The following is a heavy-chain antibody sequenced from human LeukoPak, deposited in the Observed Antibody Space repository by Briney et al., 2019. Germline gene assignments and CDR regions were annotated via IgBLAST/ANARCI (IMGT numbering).Heavy chain of an antibody. V-gene: IGHV3-48*04. Sequence: GGSLRLSCAASGFSFSTSGMHWVRQAPGKGLLWVSYISSSGYTIYYADSVKGRFTISRDNAKNSLYLQMKSLRAEDTAVYYCARVRNDYNPGAIDYWGQGTLVTVSS. CDR2: ISSSGYTI. J-gene: IGHJ4*02. CDR3: ARVRNDYNPGAIDY. D-gene: IGHD5-24*01. CDR1: GFSFSTSG.